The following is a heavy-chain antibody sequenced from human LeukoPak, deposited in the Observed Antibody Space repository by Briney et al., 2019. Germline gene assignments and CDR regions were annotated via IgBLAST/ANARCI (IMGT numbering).Heavy chain of an antibody. V-gene: IGHV3-11*04. Sequence: PSETLSLTCTVSGYSISSGYYWGWIRQPPGKGLEWVSYVSSGSSTIYYADSVKGRFTVSRDNGKRSLYLHMNSLRAEDTAMYYCARGESSYCSGGCYFVSWGQGTLVTISS. J-gene: IGHJ5*01. CDR1: GYSISSGYY. D-gene: IGHD2-21*02. CDR2: VSSGSSTI. CDR3: ARGESSYCSGGCYFVS.